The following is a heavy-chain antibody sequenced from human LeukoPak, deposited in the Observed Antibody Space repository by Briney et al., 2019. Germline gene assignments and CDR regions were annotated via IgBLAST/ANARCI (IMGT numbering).Heavy chain of an antibody. CDR3: ARAYSYGLHDAFDI. J-gene: IGHJ3*02. CDR2: IIPIFGTA. Sequence: SVKVSCKASGGTFSSYAISWVRQAPGQGLEWMGGIIPIFGTANYAQKFQGRVTITAGESTSTAYMELSSLRSEDTAVYYCARAYSYGLHDAFDIWGQGTMVTVSS. D-gene: IGHD5-18*01. V-gene: IGHV1-69*01. CDR1: GGTFSSYA.